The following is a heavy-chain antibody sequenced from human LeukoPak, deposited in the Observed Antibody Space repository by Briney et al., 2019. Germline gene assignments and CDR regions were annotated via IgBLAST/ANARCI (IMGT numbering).Heavy chain of an antibody. Sequence: DPGRSLRLSCAASGFTFSSYAMHWVRQAPGKGLEWAAVISYDGSNKYYADSVKGRFTISRDNSKNTLYLQMNSLRAEDTAVYYCARDKVEEGWFDPWGQGTLVTVSS. CDR1: GFTFSSYA. V-gene: IGHV3-30*01. J-gene: IGHJ5*02. CDR2: ISYDGSNK. CDR3: ARDKVEEGWFDP. D-gene: IGHD2-15*01.